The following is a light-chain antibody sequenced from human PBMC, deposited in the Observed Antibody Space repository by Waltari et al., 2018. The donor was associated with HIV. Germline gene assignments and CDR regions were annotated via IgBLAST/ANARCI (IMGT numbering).Light chain of an antibody. CDR3: QQYNSYSPVT. Sequence: DIQMPQSPSTLSASVGDRVTITCRASQSISSWLAWYQQKPGKAPKLLIYQASSLESGVPSRFSGSGSGTEFTLTISSLQPDDFATYYCQQYNSYSPVTFGQGTKVEIK. CDR2: QAS. CDR1: QSISSW. J-gene: IGKJ1*01. V-gene: IGKV1-5*03.